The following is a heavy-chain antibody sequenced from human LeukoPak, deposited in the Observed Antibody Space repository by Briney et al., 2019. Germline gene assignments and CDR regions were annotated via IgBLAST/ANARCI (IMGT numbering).Heavy chain of an antibody. J-gene: IGHJ2*01. CDR2: IYYVGST. V-gene: IGHV4-39*01. D-gene: IGHD3-9*01. CDR3: ARLRYFDWPPRYFDL. Sequence: SETLSLTCSVSGGSISGSSYYWGWIRQPPGKGLEWIGIIYYVGSTYYTPSLKSRVTISVDTSKNQFALTLSSVTAADTAVYSCARLRYFDWPPRYFDLWGRGTLVTVSS. CDR1: GGSISGSSYY.